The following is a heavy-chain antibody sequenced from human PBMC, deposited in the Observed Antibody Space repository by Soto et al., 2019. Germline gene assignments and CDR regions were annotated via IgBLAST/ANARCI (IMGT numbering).Heavy chain of an antibody. CDR2: ISYDGSNK. V-gene: IGHV3-30-3*01. D-gene: IGHD3-22*01. CDR1: GFTFGSYA. CDR3: ARDPDSSGYYVFDY. J-gene: IGHJ4*02. Sequence: GGSLRLSXAASGFTFGSYAMHWVRQAPGKGLEWVAVISYDGSNKYYADSVKGRFTISRDNSKNTLYLQMNSLRAEDTAVYYCARDPDSSGYYVFDYWGQGTL.